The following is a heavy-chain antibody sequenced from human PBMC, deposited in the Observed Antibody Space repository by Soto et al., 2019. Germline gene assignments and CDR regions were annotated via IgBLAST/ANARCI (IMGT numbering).Heavy chain of an antibody. CDR1: GGSIRSSNW. Sequence: VQLQESGPGLVKPSGTLSLTCAVSGGSIRSSNWWSWVRQPPGKGLEWIGEIHHSGNTSYNPSLQSRLTISVDRSKNQFSLNLNSVTAADTVVYYCARDRRGYSGYGSYYYYGMDVWGQGTSVTVSS. CDR3: ARDRRGYSGYGSYYYYGMDV. CDR2: IHHSGNT. V-gene: IGHV4-4*02. D-gene: IGHD5-12*01. J-gene: IGHJ6*02.